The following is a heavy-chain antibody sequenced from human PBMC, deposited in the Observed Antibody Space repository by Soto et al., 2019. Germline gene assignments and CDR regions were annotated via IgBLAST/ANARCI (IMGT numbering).Heavy chain of an antibody. D-gene: IGHD3-9*01. Sequence: GASVKVSCKASGGTFSSYAISWVRQAPGQGLEWMGGIIPIFGGTIYAQKFQGRVTMTRDTSISTAYMVLTSLRSDDTAVYYCARDSHYDILTGYSRNAFDMWGRGTVVTVSS. V-gene: IGHV1-2*02. CDR1: GGTFSSYA. J-gene: IGHJ3*02. CDR2: IIPIFGGT. CDR3: ARDSHYDILTGYSRNAFDM.